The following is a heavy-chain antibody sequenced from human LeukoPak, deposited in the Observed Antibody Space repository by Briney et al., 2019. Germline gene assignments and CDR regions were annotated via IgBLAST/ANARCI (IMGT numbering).Heavy chain of an antibody. CDR3: ARGRSSGWLTYNWFDP. V-gene: IGHV4-34*01. CDR1: GGSFSGYY. J-gene: IGHJ5*02. Sequence: SETLSLTCAVYGGSFSGYYWSWIRQPPGKGLEWIGEINHSGSTNYNPSLKSRVTISVDTSKNQFSLKLSSVTAADTAVYYCARGRSSGWLTYNWFDPWGQGTLVTVSS. D-gene: IGHD6-19*01. CDR2: INHSGST.